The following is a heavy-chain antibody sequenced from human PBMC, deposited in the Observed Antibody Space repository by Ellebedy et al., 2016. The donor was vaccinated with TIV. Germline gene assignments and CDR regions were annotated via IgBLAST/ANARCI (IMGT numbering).Heavy chain of an antibody. CDR1: GFSFRSYW. V-gene: IGHV3-7*03. CDR2: INQEGSEK. J-gene: IGHJ4*02. Sequence: GGSLRLSCAASGFSFRSYWMSLVRQAPGKGLEWVANINQEGSEKFYVDSMKGRFTISRDNAKNSLNLQMNSLRAKETPVYYFARSLLPGVYYFDSWCQGTLLTVSS. CDR3: ARSLLPGVYYFDS.